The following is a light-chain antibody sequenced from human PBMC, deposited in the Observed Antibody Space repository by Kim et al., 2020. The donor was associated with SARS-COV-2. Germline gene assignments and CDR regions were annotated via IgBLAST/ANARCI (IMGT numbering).Light chain of an antibody. Sequence: ASVGDIVTLPCRASQDINTRLAWYQQRPGMVPKLLIDGASSLQSGVPSRFSGSGSGTDFTLTIWSLQPEDFATYYCQQANNFPWTFGQGTKVDIK. V-gene: IGKV1-12*01. CDR2: GAS. J-gene: IGKJ1*01. CDR3: QQANNFPWT. CDR1: QDINTR.